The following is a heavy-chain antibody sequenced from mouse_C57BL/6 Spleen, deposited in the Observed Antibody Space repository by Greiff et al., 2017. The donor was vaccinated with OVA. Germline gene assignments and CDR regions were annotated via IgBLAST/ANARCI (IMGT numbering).Heavy chain of an antibody. D-gene: IGHD1-1*01. CDR2: INPSSGYT. Sequence: VQLQQSGAELARPGASVKMSCKASGYTFTSYTMHWVKQRPGQGLEWIEYINPSSGYTKYNQKFKDKATLTADKSSSTAYMQLSSLTSEDSAVYYCARSPDYYGSSYCFDYWGQGTTLTVSS. V-gene: IGHV1-4*01. J-gene: IGHJ2*01. CDR3: ARSPDYYGSSYCFDY. CDR1: GYTFTSYT.